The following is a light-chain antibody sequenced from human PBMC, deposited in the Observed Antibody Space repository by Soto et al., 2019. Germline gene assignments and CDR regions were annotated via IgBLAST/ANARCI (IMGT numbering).Light chain of an antibody. V-gene: IGKV1-9*01. CDR1: QGISTY. Sequence: DIQLTQSPSFLSASVGDRVTITCRASQGISTYLAWYQQKSGKAPKLLIYVASTLQSGVPSRFSGSGSETEFTVTISSLQPEDLATYYCQQLYSYPYTFGQGTKLEI. J-gene: IGKJ2*01. CDR2: VAS. CDR3: QQLYSYPYT.